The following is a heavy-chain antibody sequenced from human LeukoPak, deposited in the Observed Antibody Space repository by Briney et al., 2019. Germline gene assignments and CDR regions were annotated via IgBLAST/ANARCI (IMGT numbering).Heavy chain of an antibody. CDR2: INPNSGGT. J-gene: IGHJ6*03. Sequence: GASVKVSCKASGYTFTGYYMHWVRQAPGQGLEWMGWINPNSGGTNYAQKFQGRVTMTRDTSISTAYMELSRLRSDDTAVYYCARDLGDYGGDYYYYMGVWGKGTTVTVSS. V-gene: IGHV1-2*02. D-gene: IGHD4-23*01. CDR3: ARDLGDYGGDYYYYMGV. CDR1: GYTFTGYY.